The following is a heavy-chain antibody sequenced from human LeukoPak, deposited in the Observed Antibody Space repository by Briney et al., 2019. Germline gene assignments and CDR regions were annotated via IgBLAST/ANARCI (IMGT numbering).Heavy chain of an antibody. V-gene: IGHV1-8*01. CDR2: MNPNSGNT. D-gene: IGHD3-16*01. CDR3: ARSRGVLGGGFDAFNI. J-gene: IGHJ3*02. CDR1: GYTFTSYD. Sequence: ASVKVSCKASGYTFTSYDINWVRQATGQGLEWMGWMNPNSGNTGHAQNFHDRVTMTRSPSISTAYMELSSLRSEDTAVYYCARSRGVLGGGFDAFNIWGQGTMVTVSS.